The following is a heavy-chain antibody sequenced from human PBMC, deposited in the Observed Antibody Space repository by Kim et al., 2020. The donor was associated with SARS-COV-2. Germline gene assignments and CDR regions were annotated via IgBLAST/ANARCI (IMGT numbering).Heavy chain of an antibody. CDR3: ARVGPMIGGIIVNYYAMDV. Sequence: GGSLRLSCAASGFTFSSYDIHWVRQAPGKGLEWVALVSHDGSERYYADSVKGRFTISRDNSEKTLYLQMNSLRHEDTAVYHCARVGPMIGGIIVNYYAMDVWGHGTTVTVSS. CDR1: GFTFSSYD. D-gene: IGHD3-10*01. V-gene: IGHV3-30*03. CDR2: VSHDGSER. J-gene: IGHJ6*02.